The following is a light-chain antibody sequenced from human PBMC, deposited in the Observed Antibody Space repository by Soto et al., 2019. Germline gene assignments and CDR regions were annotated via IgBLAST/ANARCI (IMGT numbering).Light chain of an antibody. CDR1: SSTIGAGYD. V-gene: IGLV1-40*01. Sequence: QSVLTQPPSVSGAPGQRVTISCTGSSSTIGAGYDVHWYQQLPGTAPKLLIYGNNNRPSGVPDRFSGSKSGTSASLAITGLQAEDEADYYCQSYGSSLGGSIVLFGGGTQLTVL. CDR2: GNN. J-gene: IGLJ2*01. CDR3: QSYGSSLGGSIVL.